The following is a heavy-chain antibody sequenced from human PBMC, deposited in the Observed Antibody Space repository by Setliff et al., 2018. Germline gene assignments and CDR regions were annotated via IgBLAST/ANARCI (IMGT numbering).Heavy chain of an antibody. D-gene: IGHD2-21*01. Sequence: GGSLRLSCAASGFTFSSYSMNWVRQAPGKGLEWVSSISSSSSYIYYADSVKGRFTISRDISKNTLYLQMNSLRVDDTAVYYCSSYLVSWGQGALVTVSS. J-gene: IGHJ4*02. CDR1: GFTFSSYS. V-gene: IGHV3-21*01. CDR3: SSYLVS. CDR2: ISSSSSYI.